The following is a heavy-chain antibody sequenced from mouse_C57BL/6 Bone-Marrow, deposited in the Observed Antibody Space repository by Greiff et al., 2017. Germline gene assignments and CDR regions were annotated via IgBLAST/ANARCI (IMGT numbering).Heavy chain of an antibody. CDR1: GFIFSDYY. CDR3: ARHGSYYGGYFDY. Sequence: EVKLVESGGGLVQPGGSLKLSCAASGFIFSDYYMYWVRQTPEKRLEWVAYISNGGGSTYYPDTVKGRFTISRDNARNTLYLQMSRLKSEDTAMYYCARHGSYYGGYFDYWGQGTTLTVSS. D-gene: IGHD2-1*01. J-gene: IGHJ2*01. V-gene: IGHV5-12*01. CDR2: ISNGGGST.